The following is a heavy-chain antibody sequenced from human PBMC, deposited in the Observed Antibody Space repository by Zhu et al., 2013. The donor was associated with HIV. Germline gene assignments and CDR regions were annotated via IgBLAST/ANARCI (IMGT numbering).Heavy chain of an antibody. CDR1: GYTFRDYG. CDR2: ISAYNGNT. V-gene: IGHV1-18*01. CDR3: ARDGAMITVTCDY. Sequence: QVRLEQSGPELRKPGASVKVSCEASGYTFRDYGFSWVRQAPGQGLEWMAWISAYNGNTKFAHKFQDRLTVTTDTSTNSAYMELTGLTSDDTATYYCARDGAMITVTCDYWGPGNPGHRLL. D-gene: IGHD4-17*01. J-gene: IGHJ4*02.